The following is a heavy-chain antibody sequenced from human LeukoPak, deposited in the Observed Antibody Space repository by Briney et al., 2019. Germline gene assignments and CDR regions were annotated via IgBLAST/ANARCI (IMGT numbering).Heavy chain of an antibody. V-gene: IGHV4-59*01. D-gene: IGHD5-24*01. CDR3: ACLDGYNFNLVY. CDR2: IYYSGST. CDR1: GGSISSYY. Sequence: TSETLSLTCTVSGGSISSYYWSWIRQPPGKGLEWIGYIYYSGSTNYNPSLKSRVTISVDTSKNQFSLKLSSVTAADTAVYYCACLDGYNFNLVYWGQGTLVTVSS. J-gene: IGHJ4*02.